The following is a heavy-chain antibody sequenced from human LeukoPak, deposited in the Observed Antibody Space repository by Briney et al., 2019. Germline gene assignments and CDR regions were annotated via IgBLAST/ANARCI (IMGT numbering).Heavy chain of an antibody. J-gene: IGHJ5*02. D-gene: IGHD3-9*01. V-gene: IGHV4-59*12. CDR3: ARVYYDILTGYLLGFDP. Sequence: SETLSLTCTVSGGSISSYYWSWIRQPPGKGLEWIGYIYYSGSTYYNPSLKSRVTISVDTSKNQFSLKLSSVTAADTAVYYCARVYYDILTGYLLGFDPWGQGTLVTVSS. CDR1: GGSISSYY. CDR2: IYYSGST.